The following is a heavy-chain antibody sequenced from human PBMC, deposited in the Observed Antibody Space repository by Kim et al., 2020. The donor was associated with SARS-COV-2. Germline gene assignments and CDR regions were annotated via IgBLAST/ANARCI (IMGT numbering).Heavy chain of an antibody. D-gene: IGHD2-2*01. V-gene: IGHV3-53*01. Sequence: TYYADSVKGRFTISRDNSKNTLYLQMNSLRAEDTAVYYCASHRRKYLFDYWGQGTLVTVSS. CDR3: ASHRRKYLFDY. CDR2: T. J-gene: IGHJ4*02.